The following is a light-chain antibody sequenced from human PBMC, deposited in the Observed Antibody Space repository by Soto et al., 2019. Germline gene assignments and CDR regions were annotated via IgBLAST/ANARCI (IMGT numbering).Light chain of an antibody. V-gene: IGKV1-5*03. Sequence: DIQITQSPATLSSSVVDIVTITCRASQSISSWLAWYQQKPGKAPKLLIYKASSLESGVPSRFSGSGSGTEFTLTISSLQPDDFATYYCQQYNSYPITFGQGTRLEIK. J-gene: IGKJ5*01. CDR2: KAS. CDR1: QSISSW. CDR3: QQYNSYPIT.